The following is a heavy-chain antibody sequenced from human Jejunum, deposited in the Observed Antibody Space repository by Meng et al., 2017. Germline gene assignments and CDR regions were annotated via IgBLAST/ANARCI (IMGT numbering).Heavy chain of an antibody. V-gene: IGHV3-23*01. D-gene: IGHD6-19*01. CDR3: ARDHAPYISGWPHDP. J-gene: IGHJ5*02. Sequence: GESLKISCAASGFTFSSYAMNWVRQAPGKGLEWLSIISSSGGSTKYADSVKGRFTISRDNAENTLYLQINNLRPEDTAVYYCARDHAPYISGWPHDPWGQGTLVTVSS. CDR2: ISSSGGST. CDR1: GFTFSSYA.